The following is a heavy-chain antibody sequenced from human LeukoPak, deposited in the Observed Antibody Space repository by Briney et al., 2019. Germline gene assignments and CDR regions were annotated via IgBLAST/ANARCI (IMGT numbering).Heavy chain of an antibody. CDR1: GFTFSSYA. CDR2: ISGSGGST. Sequence: GGSLRLSCAASGFTFSSYAMSWVRQAPGKGLEWVSAISGSGGSTYYADSVEGRFTISRDNSKNTLYLQMNSLRAEDTAVYYCAEDPPMGQWVPTVWGQGTLVTVSS. V-gene: IGHV3-23*01. J-gene: IGHJ4*02. CDR3: AEDPPMGQWVPTV. D-gene: IGHD1-26*01.